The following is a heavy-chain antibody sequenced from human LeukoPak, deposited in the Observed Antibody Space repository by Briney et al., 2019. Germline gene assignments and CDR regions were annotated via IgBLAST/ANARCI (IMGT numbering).Heavy chain of an antibody. CDR3: AKIVSYSSSWYSPLDY. J-gene: IGHJ4*02. V-gene: IGHV3-23*01. D-gene: IGHD6-13*01. CDR2: ISGSGGST. Sequence: GGSLRLSCAASGFTFSSYAMSWVRQAPGRGLEWVSAISGSGGSTYYADSVKGRSTISRDNSKNTLYLQMNSLRAEDTAVYYCAKIVSYSSSWYSPLDYWGQGTLVTVSS. CDR1: GFTFSSYA.